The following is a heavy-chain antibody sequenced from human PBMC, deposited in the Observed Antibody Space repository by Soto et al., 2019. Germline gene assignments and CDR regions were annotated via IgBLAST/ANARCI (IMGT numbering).Heavy chain of an antibody. CDR1: GFTFRSYS. CDR2: ISSSSSTI. J-gene: IGHJ4*02. Sequence: PLRSLRLSCAASGFTFRSYSMNWVRQAPWKGLEWVSYISSSSSTIYYADSVKGRFTISRDNAKNSLYLQMNSLRDEDTAVYYCARNYDFWRGYYILTAASFDYWGQGTLVNVSS. D-gene: IGHD3-3*01. CDR3: ARNYDFWRGYYILTAASFDY. V-gene: IGHV3-48*02.